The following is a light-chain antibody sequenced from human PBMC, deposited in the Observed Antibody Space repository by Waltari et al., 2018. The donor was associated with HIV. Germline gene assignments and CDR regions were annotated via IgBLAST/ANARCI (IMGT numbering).Light chain of an antibody. J-gene: IGLJ3*02. CDR3: QSYDSSLSGWV. V-gene: IGLV1-40*01. Sequence: QSVLTQPPSVSGAPGQRVTISCTGSSSNIGAGYDVHWYQHLPVPVPKLLIYGNSDRPSGVPDRFSVSKSGTSASLAITGLQAEDEAHYYCQSYDSSLSGWVFGGGTKLTVL. CDR1: SSNIGAGYD. CDR2: GNS.